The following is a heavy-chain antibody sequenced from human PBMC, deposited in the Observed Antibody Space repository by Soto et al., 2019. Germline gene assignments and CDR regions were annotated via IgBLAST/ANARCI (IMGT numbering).Heavy chain of an antibody. Sequence: EVQLVESGGGLVQPGGSLRLSCAASGFTFSSYSMNWVRQAPGKGLEWVSYISSSSSTIYYADSVKGRFTISRDNAKNSLYLQMNSLRDEDTAVYYCARAISYYYDSSGYFPFDIWGQGTMVTVSS. CDR2: ISSSSSTI. V-gene: IGHV3-48*02. D-gene: IGHD3-22*01. CDR1: GFTFSSYS. CDR3: ARAISYYYDSSGYFPFDI. J-gene: IGHJ3*02.